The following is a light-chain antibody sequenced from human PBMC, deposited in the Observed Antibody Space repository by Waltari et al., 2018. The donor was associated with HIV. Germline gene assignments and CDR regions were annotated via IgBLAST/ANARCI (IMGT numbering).Light chain of an antibody. CDR2: EDN. CDR1: SGSIARNS. V-gene: IGLV6-57*04. Sequence: NFMLTQPHSVSESPGKTVTISCTRSSGSIARNSVQWYQQRPGSAPTTVIYEDNQRPSGVPDRFSGSIDSSSNSASLTISGLKTEDEADYYCQSYDSSTVVFGGGTKLTVL. CDR3: QSYDSSTVV. J-gene: IGLJ2*01.